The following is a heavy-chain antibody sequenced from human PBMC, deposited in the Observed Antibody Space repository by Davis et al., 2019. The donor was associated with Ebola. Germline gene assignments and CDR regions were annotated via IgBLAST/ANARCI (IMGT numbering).Heavy chain of an antibody. J-gene: IGHJ4*02. CDR3: ATSGSVSGRLEY. Sequence: ESLKISCAASGFTGSNARMSWVRQAPGKGLEWLGRIKSKSDGGTTDSAAPVKGRFSISRGDSKNTLYLQMNSLKTGDTAVYYCATSGSVSGRLEYWGQGTLVTVSS. CDR2: IKSKSDGGTT. D-gene: IGHD6-19*01. CDR1: GFTGSNAR. V-gene: IGHV3-15*01.